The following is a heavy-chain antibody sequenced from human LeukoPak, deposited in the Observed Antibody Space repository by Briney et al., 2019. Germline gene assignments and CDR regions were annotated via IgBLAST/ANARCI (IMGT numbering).Heavy chain of an antibody. CDR2: ISAYNGNT. Sequence: ASVKVSCKASGYTFTSYGISWVRQAPGQGLEWMGWISAYNGNTNYAQKLRGRVTMNTDTSTSTAYMELRSLRADDTAVYYCARVSRYCSGGSCYSFDPWGQGTLVTVSS. J-gene: IGHJ5*02. D-gene: IGHD2-15*01. CDR1: GYTFTSYG. CDR3: ARVSRYCSGGSCYSFDP. V-gene: IGHV1-18*01.